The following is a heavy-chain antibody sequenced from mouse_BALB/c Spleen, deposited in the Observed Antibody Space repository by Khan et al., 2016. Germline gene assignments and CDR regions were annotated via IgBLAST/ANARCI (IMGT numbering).Heavy chain of an antibody. CDR1: GYSITSDYA. CDR3: ARGLGRAY. J-gene: IGHJ3*01. D-gene: IGHD4-1*01. CDR2: ISYSGST. Sequence: EVQLQESGPGLVKPSQSLSLTCTVTGYSITSDYAWNWIRQFPGNKLEWMGYISYSGSTSYNPSLKSRTSITRDTSNNPFFLQLNSVTTEYTATYYCARGLGRAYWGQGTLVTVSA. V-gene: IGHV3-2*02.